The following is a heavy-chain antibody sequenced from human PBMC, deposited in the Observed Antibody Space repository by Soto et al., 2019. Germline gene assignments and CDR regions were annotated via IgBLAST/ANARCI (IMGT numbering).Heavy chain of an antibody. CDR1: GFTFSNYG. J-gene: IGHJ6*02. CDR3: AKGYSEPVHYYGMDV. Sequence: QVQLVESGGGVVQPGRSLRLSCAASGFTFSNYGMHWVRQAPGKGLDWVAVISYDGSKKYYADSVKGRFTISRDNSKNTLYLQMNSLRAEDTAVYYCAKGYSEPVHYYGMDVWGQGTTVTVSS. V-gene: IGHV3-30*18. D-gene: IGHD3-3*01. CDR2: ISYDGSKK.